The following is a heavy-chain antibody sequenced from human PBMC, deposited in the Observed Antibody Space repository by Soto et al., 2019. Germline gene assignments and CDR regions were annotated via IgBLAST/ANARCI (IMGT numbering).Heavy chain of an antibody. Sequence: PSETLSLTCTVSGGPISSSSYYWGWILQAPGKGLEWLATIYYTGYTYHNPSLKSHVTISVDTSKKQFSLKLTSVTAADTALYYCARSAIATHWFFDLWGRGTLVTVSS. V-gene: IGHV4-39*01. CDR3: ARSAIATHWFFDL. J-gene: IGHJ2*01. CDR1: GGPISSSSYY. D-gene: IGHD5-18*01. CDR2: IYYTGYT.